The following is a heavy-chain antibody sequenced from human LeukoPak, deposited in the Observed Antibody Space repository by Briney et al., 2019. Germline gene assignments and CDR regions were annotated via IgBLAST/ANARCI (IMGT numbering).Heavy chain of an antibody. CDR2: IYYSGST. V-gene: IGHV4-59*01. CDR3: ARADGREPYYFDY. D-gene: IGHD1-14*01. J-gene: IGHJ4*02. Sequence: SETLSLTCTVSGGSISSYYWSWIRQPPGKGLEWIGYIYYSGSTNYNPSLKSRVTISVDTSKNQFSLKLSSVTAADTAVYYCARADGREPYYFDYWGQGTLVTVSS. CDR1: GGSISSYY.